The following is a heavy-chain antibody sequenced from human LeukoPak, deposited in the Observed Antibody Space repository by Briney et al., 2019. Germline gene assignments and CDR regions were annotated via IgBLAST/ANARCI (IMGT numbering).Heavy chain of an antibody. CDR3: ARDRNLYSGSFAS. V-gene: IGHV1-2*06. CDR2: INPNTGGT. D-gene: IGHD1-26*01. Sequence: ASVKVSCKASGNTFSGDYVHWVRQAPGQGLEWMGRINPNTGGTSYAQKFQGRVTMTRDTSISTAYMELSRVTSDDTAVYFCARDRNLYSGSFASWGQGTLVTVSS. J-gene: IGHJ4*02. CDR1: GNTFSGDY.